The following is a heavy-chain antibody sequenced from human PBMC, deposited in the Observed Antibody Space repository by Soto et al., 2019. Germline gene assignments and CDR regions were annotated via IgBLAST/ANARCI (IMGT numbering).Heavy chain of an antibody. CDR2: IYPGDSDT. D-gene: IGHD2-15*01. V-gene: IGHV5-51*01. Sequence: GESMKISWKGSGYSFTSYWIGWVRQMPGKGLEWMGIIYPGDSDTRYSPSFQGQVTISADKSISTAYLQWSSLKASDTAMYYCARRGYCSGGSCYQEDYGMDVWGQGTTVTVSS. CDR3: ARRGYCSGGSCYQEDYGMDV. CDR1: GYSFTSYW. J-gene: IGHJ6*02.